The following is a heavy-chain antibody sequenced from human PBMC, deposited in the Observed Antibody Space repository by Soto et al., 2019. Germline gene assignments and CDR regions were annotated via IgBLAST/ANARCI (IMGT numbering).Heavy chain of an antibody. CDR3: ARGIATGQLDP. J-gene: IGHJ5*02. CDR1: GGTFSSYA. CDR2: ISPIFGTA. D-gene: IGHD2-15*01. Sequence: SVKVSCKASGGTFSSYAISWVRQAPGQGLEWMGGISPIFGTANYAQKFQDRVIITRDTSASTAYMDLSSLRSEDTAVYYCARGIATGQLDPWGQGTLVTVSS. V-gene: IGHV1-69*05.